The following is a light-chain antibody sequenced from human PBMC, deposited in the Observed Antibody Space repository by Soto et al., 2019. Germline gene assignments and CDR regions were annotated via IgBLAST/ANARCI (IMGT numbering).Light chain of an antibody. V-gene: IGKV3-11*01. CDR3: LHRNNWAWT. J-gene: IGKJ1*01. Sequence: EIIMTPSPATLSVSPGERASLSFRPSHSVISNLAWYQHKPGQAPRLLIYDTSSRATVIPARFSGSGSGTDFTLTISSLEPEDFAVYYCLHRNNWAWTFGQGTKV. CDR1: HSVISN. CDR2: DTS.